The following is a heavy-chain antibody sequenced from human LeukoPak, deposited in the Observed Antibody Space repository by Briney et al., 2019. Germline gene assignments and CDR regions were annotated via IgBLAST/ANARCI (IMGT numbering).Heavy chain of an antibody. V-gene: IGHV1-18*01. Sequence: ASVKVSCKASGYTFTSYGISWVRQAPGQGLEWMGWVSAYNGNTNYAQKLQGRVTMTTDTSTSTAYVELRSLRSDDTAVYYCARDQKYSSSHLDYWGQGTLVTVSS. CDR3: ARDQKYSSSHLDY. D-gene: IGHD6-13*01. J-gene: IGHJ4*02. CDR1: GYTFTSYG. CDR2: VSAYNGNT.